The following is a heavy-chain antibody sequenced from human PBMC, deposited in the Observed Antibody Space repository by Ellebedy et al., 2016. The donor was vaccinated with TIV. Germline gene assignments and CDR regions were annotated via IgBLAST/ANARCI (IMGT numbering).Heavy chain of an antibody. CDR3: AVGRPNYGDFPS. D-gene: IGHD4-17*01. CDR2: IYAGGTT. Sequence: GESLKISCAVSGFTVSSNYMSWVRQASGRGLEWVSVIYAGGTTDYVASVKGRFSISRDTSKNTLFLQMNSLRADDTAIYYSAVGRPNYGDFPSWGQGTLVTVSS. V-gene: IGHV3-53*01. CDR1: GFTVSSNY. J-gene: IGHJ5*02.